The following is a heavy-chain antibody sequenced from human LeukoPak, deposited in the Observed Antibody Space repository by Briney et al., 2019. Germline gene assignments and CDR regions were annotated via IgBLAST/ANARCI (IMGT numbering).Heavy chain of an antibody. D-gene: IGHD2-8*01. J-gene: IGHJ4*02. CDR3: AKNPRLYCTNGVCYTDY. CDR1: GFTFSDYY. Sequence: GGSLRLSCAASGFTFSDYYMSWIRQAPGKGLEWVSYISSSGSTIYYADSVKGRFTISRDNAKNSLYLQMNSLRAEDTAVYYCAKNPRLYCTNGVCYTDYWGQGTLATVSS. V-gene: IGHV3-11*01. CDR2: ISSSGSTI.